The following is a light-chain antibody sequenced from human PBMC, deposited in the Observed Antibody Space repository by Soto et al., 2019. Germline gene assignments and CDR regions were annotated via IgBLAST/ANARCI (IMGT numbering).Light chain of an antibody. CDR3: QSYDRSLSGFV. Sequence: QSVLTQPPSVSGAPGQRVTISCTGSSSNIGADYDVHWYQHLPGTAPKLLIFGDYNRPSGVPDRISGFRSGTSASLAITGLQADDEADYYCQSYDRSLSGFVFGTGTKVTVL. CDR1: SSNIGADYD. J-gene: IGLJ1*01. CDR2: GDY. V-gene: IGLV1-40*01.